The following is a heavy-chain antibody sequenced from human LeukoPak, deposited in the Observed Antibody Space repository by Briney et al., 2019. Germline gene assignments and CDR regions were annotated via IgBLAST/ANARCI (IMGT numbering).Heavy chain of an antibody. J-gene: IGHJ4*02. CDR3: TTLHIADY. Sequence: GGSLRLSCVASGFTLSNYWMHWVRQAPGKGLVWVSRISTDGNTATYADSVKGRFSISRDNAKNTLYLQMNRLRAEDTAVYYCTTLHIADYWAQGTLVTVSS. CDR1: GFTLSNYW. D-gene: IGHD2-15*01. V-gene: IGHV3-74*01. CDR2: ISTDGNTA.